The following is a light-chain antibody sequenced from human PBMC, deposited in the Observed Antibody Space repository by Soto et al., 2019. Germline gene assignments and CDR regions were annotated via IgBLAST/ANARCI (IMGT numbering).Light chain of an antibody. CDR3: HQYNNWPPAWT. V-gene: IGKV3-15*01. CDR1: QSVGSN. Sequence: ELLMTQSPATLSVSPGERATLSCRASQSVGSNLAWFQQKPGQAPRLLISGASTRATGVPARFSGSGSGTEFTLTISSLQSEDFAVYYCHQYNNWPPAWTFGQGTKVDIK. CDR2: GAS. J-gene: IGKJ1*01.